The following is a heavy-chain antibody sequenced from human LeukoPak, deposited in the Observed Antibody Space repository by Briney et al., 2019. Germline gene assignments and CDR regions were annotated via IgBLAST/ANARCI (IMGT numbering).Heavy chain of an antibody. V-gene: IGHV4-59*08. Sequence: PSETLSLTCTVSGASSSDHYWNWIRQPPGKGLEWIGYIYHSGTTTYNPSLKSRVTISVDTSKNQFSLKLSSVTAADTAVYYCARQRGSEWFDPWGQGTLVTVSS. CDR3: ARQRGSEWFDP. CDR2: IYHSGTT. D-gene: IGHD3-10*01. J-gene: IGHJ5*02. CDR1: GASSSDHY.